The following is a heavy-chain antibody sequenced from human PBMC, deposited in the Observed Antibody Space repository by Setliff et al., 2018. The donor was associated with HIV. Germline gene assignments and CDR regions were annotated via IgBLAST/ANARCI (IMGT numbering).Heavy chain of an antibody. D-gene: IGHD4-17*01. V-gene: IGHV3-11*01. Sequence: GGSLRLSCAASGFTFSDYYMSWIRRAPGKGLEWVSYISSSGSTIYYADSVKGRFTISRDNAKNSLYLQMNSLRAEDTAVYYCARETTVTSFDHWGQGTLVTAPQ. CDR2: ISSSGSTI. J-gene: IGHJ4*02. CDR3: ARETTVTSFDH. CDR1: GFTFSDYY.